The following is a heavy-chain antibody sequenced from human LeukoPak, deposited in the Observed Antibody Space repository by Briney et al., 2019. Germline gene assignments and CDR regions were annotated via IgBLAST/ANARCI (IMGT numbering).Heavy chain of an antibody. J-gene: IGHJ4*02. CDR3: ARAPNYDILYYFDY. D-gene: IGHD3-9*01. CDR2: IYYSGST. Sequence: PSETLSLTCTVSGGSISSYYWSWIRQPPGKGLEWIGYIYYSGSTYYNPSLKSRVTISVDTSKNQFSLKLSSVTAADTAVYYCARAPNYDILYYFDYWGQGTLVTVSS. V-gene: IGHV4-59*12. CDR1: GGSISSYY.